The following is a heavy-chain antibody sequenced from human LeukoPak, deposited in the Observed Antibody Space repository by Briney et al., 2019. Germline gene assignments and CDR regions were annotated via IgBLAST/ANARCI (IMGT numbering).Heavy chain of an antibody. V-gene: IGHV3-74*03. J-gene: IGHJ4*02. Sequence: GGSLRLSCEASGFTFSSYWMHWVRQAPGEGLVWVSRTNSDGSSTPYADSVKGRFTISRDNGKNTLNLQMNSLRVEDTAVYYCVREGRVAGYDFDYWGQGTLGTASS. CDR3: VREGRVAGYDFDY. CDR2: TNSDGSST. D-gene: IGHD5-12*01. CDR1: GFTFSSYW.